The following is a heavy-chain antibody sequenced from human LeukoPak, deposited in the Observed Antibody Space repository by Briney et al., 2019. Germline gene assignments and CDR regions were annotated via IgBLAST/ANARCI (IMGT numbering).Heavy chain of an antibody. D-gene: IGHD3-3*01. Sequence: GRSLRLSCAASGFTFSSYAMHWVRQAPGKGLEWVAVISYDGSNKYYADSVKGRFTISRDNSKNTLYLQMNSLRAEDTAVYYCARDQDQITIFGVVRGGYYFDYWGQGTLVTVSS. CDR2: ISYDGSNK. V-gene: IGHV3-30-3*01. CDR3: ARDQDQITIFGVVRGGYYFDY. J-gene: IGHJ4*02. CDR1: GFTFSSYA.